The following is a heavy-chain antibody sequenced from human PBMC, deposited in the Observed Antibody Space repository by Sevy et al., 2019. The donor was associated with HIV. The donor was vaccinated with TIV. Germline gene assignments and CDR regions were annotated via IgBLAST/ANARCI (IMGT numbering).Heavy chain of an antibody. CDR3: ARGPDYYDSSGYYYQ. CDR1: GFTFSSYS. V-gene: IGHV3-21*01. Sequence: GGSLRLSCAASGFTFSSYSMHWVGQAPGKGLEWVSSINSISTYIYYADSVKGRFTISRDNAKNSLYLQMNSLRAEDTAVYYCARGPDYYDSSGYYYQWGQGTLVTVSS. CDR2: INSISTYI. D-gene: IGHD3-22*01. J-gene: IGHJ4*02.